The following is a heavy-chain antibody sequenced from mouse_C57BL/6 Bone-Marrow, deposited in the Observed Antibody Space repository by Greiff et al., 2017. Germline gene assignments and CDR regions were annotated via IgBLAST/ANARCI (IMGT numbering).Heavy chain of an antibody. Sequence: VQLQQSGAGLVRPGTSVKVSCKASGYAFTNYLIEWVKQRPGQGLEWIGVIKPGSGGTNYNETCKGKATLTADKSSSTAYMQLSILTTEDSSVYVCATSYYSNYVGAMDYWGQGTSVTVSS. CDR1: GYAFTNYL. CDR2: IKPGSGGT. D-gene: IGHD2-5*01. CDR3: ATSYYSNYVGAMDY. J-gene: IGHJ4*01. V-gene: IGHV1-54*01.